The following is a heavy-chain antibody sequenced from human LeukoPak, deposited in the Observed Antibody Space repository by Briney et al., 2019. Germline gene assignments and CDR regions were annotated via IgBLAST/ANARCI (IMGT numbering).Heavy chain of an antibody. J-gene: IGHJ4*02. CDR2: IRDKSNGYTT. CDR3: ARRGPDRALDY. Sequence: GGSLRLSCGGSGFSFSDYPMDWVRQAPGKGPEWVARIRDKSNGYTTEYAAPVRNRFIISRDDSKNSLYFQLNSLKSEDTAVYYCARRGPDRALDYWGQGTMVTVSS. D-gene: IGHD1-26*01. CDR1: GFSFSDYP. V-gene: IGHV3-72*01.